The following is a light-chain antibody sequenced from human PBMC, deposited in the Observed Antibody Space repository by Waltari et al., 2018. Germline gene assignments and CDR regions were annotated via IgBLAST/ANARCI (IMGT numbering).Light chain of an antibody. Sequence: ESVLTQSPGTLSLSPGERATLSCRASQSVSNNYLAWYQQKPGQAPRLLISGASNRAAGIPDRFSGSGSGTDFALTISGLEPEDFAVYYCQQYGSSPRTFGQGTKVEI. CDR1: QSVSNNY. CDR2: GAS. CDR3: QQYGSSPRT. J-gene: IGKJ1*01. V-gene: IGKV3-20*01.